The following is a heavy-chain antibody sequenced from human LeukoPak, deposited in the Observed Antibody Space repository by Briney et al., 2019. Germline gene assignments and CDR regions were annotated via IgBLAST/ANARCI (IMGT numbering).Heavy chain of an antibody. J-gene: IGHJ3*02. CDR3: ARDTPRITILGGAFDI. V-gene: IGHV1-69*13. CDR1: GGTFSSYA. CDR2: IIPIFGTA. Sequence: SVKVSCKASGGTFSSYAISWVRQAPGQGLEWMGGIIPIFGTANYAQKFQGRVTITADESTSTAYMELSSLRSEDTAVYYCARDTPRITILGGAFDIWGQGTMVTVSP. D-gene: IGHD3-3*01.